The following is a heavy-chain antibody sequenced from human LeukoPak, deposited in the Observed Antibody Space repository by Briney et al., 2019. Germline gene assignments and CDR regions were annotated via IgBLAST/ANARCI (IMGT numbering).Heavy chain of an antibody. Sequence: KASQTLSLTCTVSGGSISSGGYYWSWIRQPPGKGLEWIGYIYHSGSTYYNPSLKSRVTISVDTSKNQFSLKLSSVTAADTAVYYCARSRIGNYGDYSYWGQGTLVTVSS. CDR1: GGSISSGGYY. CDR3: ARSRIGNYGDYSY. V-gene: IGHV4-30-2*01. D-gene: IGHD4-17*01. CDR2: IYHSGST. J-gene: IGHJ4*02.